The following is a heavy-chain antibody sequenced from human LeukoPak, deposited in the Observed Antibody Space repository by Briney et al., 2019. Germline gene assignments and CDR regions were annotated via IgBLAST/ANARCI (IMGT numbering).Heavy chain of an antibody. D-gene: IGHD3-22*01. CDR3: AKDFSYYDSSGSGPDY. CDR2: IWYDGSNK. CDR1: GFPLSSYG. Sequence: GRSLRLSCAASGFPLSSYGMHWVRQAPGRGLEWVAIIWYDGSNKYYADSVKGRFTISRDNSKNTLYLQMNSLRAEDTAVYYCAKDFSYYDSSGSGPDYWGQGTLVTASS. J-gene: IGHJ4*02. V-gene: IGHV3-33*06.